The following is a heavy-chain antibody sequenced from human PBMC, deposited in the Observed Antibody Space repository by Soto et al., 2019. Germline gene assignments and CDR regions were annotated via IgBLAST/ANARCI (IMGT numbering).Heavy chain of an antibody. CDR1: GGTFSSYA. J-gene: IGHJ5*02. CDR2: INPIFGAA. Sequence: QVQLVQSGAEVKKPGSSVKVSCKASGGTFSSYAVSWVRQAPGQGLEWMGGINPIFGAASYAQKFQARVTITADESKGTAYMELSSLRSEDTSVYYCAIEACASSPQSWGQGTMVTVSS. V-gene: IGHV1-69*12. D-gene: IGHD2-15*01. CDR3: AIEACASSPQS.